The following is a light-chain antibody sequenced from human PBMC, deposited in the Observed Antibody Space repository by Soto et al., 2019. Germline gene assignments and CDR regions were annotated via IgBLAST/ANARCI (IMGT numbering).Light chain of an antibody. CDR3: MKTLQTLGP. CDR1: QSLLYLNGYNY. CDR2: LGY. Sequence: IVLTQSPHSLPVTPGEPASASCNSSQSLLYLNGYNYLDWYMTRPGQSPPLLIYLGYNRSSGLPDRFSGSGSGKDFTLKIRRVEAEDVGLFYCMKTLQTLGPLGQGNKVDI. V-gene: IGKV2-28*01. J-gene: IGKJ1*01.